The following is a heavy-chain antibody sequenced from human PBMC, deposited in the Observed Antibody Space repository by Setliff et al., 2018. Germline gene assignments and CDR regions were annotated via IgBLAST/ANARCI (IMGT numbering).Heavy chain of an antibody. D-gene: IGHD4-17*01. Sequence: SVKVSCKASGGTFSSHGINWVRQAPGQGLEWMGGIIPIFRTTNYAQKFQGRVSITADESTSTAYMEVSSLTSEDTAVYYCAGEMGTVMTPTHYVYCMDVWGKGTTVTVSS. J-gene: IGHJ6*03. V-gene: IGHV1-69*13. CDR3: AGEMGTVMTPTHYVYCMDV. CDR2: IIPIFRTT. CDR1: GGTFSSHG.